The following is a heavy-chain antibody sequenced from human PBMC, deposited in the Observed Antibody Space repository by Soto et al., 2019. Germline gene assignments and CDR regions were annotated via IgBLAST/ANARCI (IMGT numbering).Heavy chain of an antibody. Sequence: EVQLLESGGGLVQPGGSLRLSCAASGFTFSSYAMRWVRQAPVKGLEWVSAISGSGDSTYYADSVKGRFTISRDNSKNTLYLHMNSLRAEDTAVYYCARRGSGSYYDYWGQGTLATVSS. CDR1: GFTFSSYA. D-gene: IGHD1-26*01. V-gene: IGHV3-23*01. J-gene: IGHJ4*02. CDR2: ISGSGDST. CDR3: ARRGSGSYYDY.